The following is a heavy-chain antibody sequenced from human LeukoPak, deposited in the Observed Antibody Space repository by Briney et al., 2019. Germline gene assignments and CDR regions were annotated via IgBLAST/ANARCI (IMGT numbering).Heavy chain of an antibody. J-gene: IGHJ4*02. V-gene: IGHV3-53*01. CDR3: ARRAGDYSHPYDY. CDR1: GFTVSSNS. D-gene: IGHD3-22*01. Sequence: PGGSLRLSCTVSGFTVSSNSMSWVRQAPGKGLEWVPFIYSGGNTHNSDSVKGRFTISRDNSKNTLYLQMNSLRAEDTAVYYCARRAGDYSHPYDYWGQGTLVTVSS. CDR2: IYSGGNT.